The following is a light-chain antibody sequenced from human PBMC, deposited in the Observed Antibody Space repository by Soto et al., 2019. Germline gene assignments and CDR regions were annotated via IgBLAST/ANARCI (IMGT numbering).Light chain of an antibody. V-gene: IGKV1-33*01. J-gene: IGKJ4*01. CDR3: QQYDNPLLT. CDR2: DAS. Sequence: DIQMTQSPSSLSASVGDRVTITCQASQDISNYLNWYQQKPGKAPKLLIYDASNLETGVPSRFSASGSGTDFTFTISSLQPEDIATYYCQQYDNPLLTFGGGTKVEIK. CDR1: QDISNY.